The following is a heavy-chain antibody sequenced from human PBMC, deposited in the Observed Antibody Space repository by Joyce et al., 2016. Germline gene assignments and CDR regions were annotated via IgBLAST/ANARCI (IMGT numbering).Heavy chain of an antibody. V-gene: IGHV3-21*01. Sequence: EVQLVESGGGLVKPGGSLRLSCAASGFTFSSYSMRWVRQAPGKRLEWVSTLRSRRSYIKYTDSVKGRFTIARDNAKNSLYLQMNSRRVEDTAVYYCARSSYTNGIFDYWGQGTLVTVSS. D-gene: IGHD2-8*01. CDR3: ARSSYTNGIFDY. J-gene: IGHJ4*02. CDR2: LRSRRSYI. CDR1: GFTFSSYS.